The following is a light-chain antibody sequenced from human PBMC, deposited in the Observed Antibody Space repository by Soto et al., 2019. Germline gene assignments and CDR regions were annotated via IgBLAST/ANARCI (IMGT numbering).Light chain of an antibody. CDR2: GAS. CDR1: QSISNN. Sequence: EIVMTQSPAILSVSPGERATLSCRASQSISNNLAWYQQKPGQAPRLLIYGASTRTTGTPARFSGSGSGTEFTLTISSLQSEDFAVYYCQQYNNWPPWTFGQGTKVEIK. V-gene: IGKV3-15*01. CDR3: QQYNNWPPWT. J-gene: IGKJ1*01.